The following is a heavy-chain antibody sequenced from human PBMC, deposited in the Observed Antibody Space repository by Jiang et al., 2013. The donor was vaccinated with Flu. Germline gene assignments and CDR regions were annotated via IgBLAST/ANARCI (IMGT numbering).Heavy chain of an antibody. CDR1: TYTFTKYA. Sequence: SGAEVKKPGASVKVSCKASTYTFTKYAIHWVRQAPGQRLEWMGWINVDNGNKKHSQKFQGRVTITRDTSASTAYMELSSLRSEDTAMYYCASLGDRRSGFGYWGQGTLVTVSS. CDR3: ASLGDRRSGFGY. CDR2: INVDNGNK. J-gene: IGHJ4*02. V-gene: IGHV1-3*01. D-gene: IGHD2-21*02.